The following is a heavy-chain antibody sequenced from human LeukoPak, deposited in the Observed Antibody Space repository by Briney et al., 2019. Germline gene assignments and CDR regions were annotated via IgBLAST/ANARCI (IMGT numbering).Heavy chain of an antibody. CDR1: GGSISINSDTYY. D-gene: IGHD6-19*01. CDR2: IYYSGST. Sequence: SETLSLTCTVSGGSISINSDTYYWGWIRQPPGKGLEWIGSIYYSGSTYYNPSLKSRATISVDTSKNQFSLNLNSVTAADTAVYYCARHLLSSDRAFDYWGQGTLVIVSS. CDR3: ARHLLSSDRAFDY. J-gene: IGHJ4*02. V-gene: IGHV4-39*01.